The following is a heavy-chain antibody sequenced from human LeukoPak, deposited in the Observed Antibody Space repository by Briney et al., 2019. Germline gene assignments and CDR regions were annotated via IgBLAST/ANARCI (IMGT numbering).Heavy chain of an antibody. Sequence: GGSLRLSCAASGFTFSDYAMSWVRQAPGKGLEWVSGISASGGGTYYADSVKGRFTISRDSSKNTLSLQMNTLRAEDTAIYYCAKDRTVGASYWYFDLWGRGTLVTVSS. J-gene: IGHJ2*01. CDR1: GFTFSDYA. D-gene: IGHD1-26*01. CDR3: AKDRTVGASYWYFDL. V-gene: IGHV3-23*01. CDR2: ISASGGGT.